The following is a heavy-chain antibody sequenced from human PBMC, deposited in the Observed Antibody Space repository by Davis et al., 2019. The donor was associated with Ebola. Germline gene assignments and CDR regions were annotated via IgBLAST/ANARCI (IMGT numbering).Heavy chain of an antibody. CDR1: GGSFSGYY. D-gene: IGHD6-19*01. CDR3: ARTYSSGWYWFDP. CDR2: IHHSGST. Sequence: MPSETLSLTCAVYGGSFSGYYWSWIRQPPGKGLEWIGEIHHSGSTNYNPSLKSRVTISVDTSKNQFSLKLSSVTAADTAVYYCARTYSSGWYWFDPWGQGTLVTVSS. V-gene: IGHV4-34*01. J-gene: IGHJ5*02.